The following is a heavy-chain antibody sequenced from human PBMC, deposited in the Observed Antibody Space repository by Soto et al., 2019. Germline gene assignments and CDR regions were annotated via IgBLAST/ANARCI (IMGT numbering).Heavy chain of an antibody. CDR3: AKDYPALTTVTFLFDY. D-gene: IGHD4-17*01. V-gene: IGHV3-30-3*01. J-gene: IGHJ4*02. CDR2: ISYDGSNK. CDR1: EFTSSSYA. Sequence: WVPMRVSCGASEFTSSSYAMRWISKTQGKGLEWVAVISYDGSNKYYADSVKGRFTISRDNSKNTLYLQMNSLRAEDTAVYYCAKDYPALTTVTFLFDYWGQGTLVTVSS.